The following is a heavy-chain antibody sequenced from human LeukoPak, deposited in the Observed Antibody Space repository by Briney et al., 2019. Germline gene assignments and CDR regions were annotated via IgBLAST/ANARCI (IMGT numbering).Heavy chain of an antibody. CDR2: MNPNSGNT. CDR1: GYTFTSYD. D-gene: IGHD2-15*01. CDR3: ARELDCSGGSCGAFDI. J-gene: IGHJ3*02. Sequence: ASVKASCKASGYTFTSYDINWVRQAPGQGLEWMGWMNPNSGNTGYAQKFQGRVTMTRNTSISTAYMELSSLRSEDTAVYYCARELDCSGGSCGAFDIWGQGTMVTVSS. V-gene: IGHV1-8*01.